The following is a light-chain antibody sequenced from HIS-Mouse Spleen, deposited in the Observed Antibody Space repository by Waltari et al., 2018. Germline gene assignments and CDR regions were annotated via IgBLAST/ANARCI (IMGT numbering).Light chain of an antibody. J-gene: IGLJ3*02. V-gene: IGLV2-23*01. CDR2: EGS. CDR1: SSDVGSYNL. Sequence: QSALTQPASVSGSPGQSITISCTGTSSDVGSYNLVSWYQQHPCKAPKRMIYEGSKRPSVVSNRFSGSKSGNTASLTISGLQAEDEADYYCCSYAGSSTYWVFGGGTKLTVL. CDR3: CSYAGSSTYWV.